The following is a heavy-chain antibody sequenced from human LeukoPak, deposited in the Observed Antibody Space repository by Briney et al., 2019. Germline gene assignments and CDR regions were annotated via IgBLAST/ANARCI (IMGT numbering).Heavy chain of an antibody. CDR3: ATDTTYCP. Sequence: PGGSLRLSCAVSGFTVSTSYMSWVSQPPGEGLQWVSTIYSGGSTFHANSVKGRFTVSRDNPPNTLYLLMDSLRPAETPANYCATDTTYCPWGQGTLVTVSS. V-gene: IGHV3-66*02. CDR2: IYSGGST. CDR1: GFTVSTSY. J-gene: IGHJ5*02. D-gene: IGHD1-26*01.